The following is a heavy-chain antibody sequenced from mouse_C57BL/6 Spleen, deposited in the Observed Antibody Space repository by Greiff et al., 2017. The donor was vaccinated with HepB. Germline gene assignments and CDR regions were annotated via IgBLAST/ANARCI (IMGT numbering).Heavy chain of an antibody. CDR1: GYTFTSYG. V-gene: IGHV1-81*01. CDR2: IYPRSGNT. J-gene: IGHJ4*01. Sequence: QVQLQQSGAELARPGASVKLSCKASGYTFTSYGISWVKQRTGQGLEWIGEIYPRSGNTYYNVKFKGKATLTADKSSSTAYMELRSLTSEDSAVYFCAIITTVAPYAMDYWGQGTSVTVSS. D-gene: IGHD1-1*01. CDR3: AIITTVAPYAMDY.